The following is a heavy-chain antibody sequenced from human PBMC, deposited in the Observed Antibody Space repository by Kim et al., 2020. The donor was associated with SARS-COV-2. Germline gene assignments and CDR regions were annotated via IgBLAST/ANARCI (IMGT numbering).Heavy chain of an antibody. V-gene: IGHV4-34*01. CDR2: INHSGST. CDR3: ARGGRRRYSSGWYVGTFFDY. D-gene: IGHD6-19*01. J-gene: IGHJ4*02. CDR1: GGSFSGYY. Sequence: SETLSLTCAVYGGSFSGYYWSWIRQPPGKGLEWIGEINHSGSTNYNPSLKSRVTISVDTSKNQFSLKLSSVTAADTAVYYCARGGRRRYSSGWYVGTFFDYWGQGTLVTVSS.